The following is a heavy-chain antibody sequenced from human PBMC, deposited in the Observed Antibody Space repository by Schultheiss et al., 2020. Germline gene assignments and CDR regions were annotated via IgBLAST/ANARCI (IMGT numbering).Heavy chain of an antibody. CDR2: IYTSGST. CDR3: ARDYDSSGYTV. J-gene: IGHJ4*02. D-gene: IGHD3-22*01. CDR1: GGSISSGGYY. V-gene: IGHV4-61*02. Sequence: SETLSLTCTVSGGSISSGGYYWSWIRQPPGKGLEWIGRIYTSGSTDYNPSLKSRVTMSVDTSKNQFSLKLSSVTAADTAVYYCARDYDSSGYTVWGQGTLVTVSS.